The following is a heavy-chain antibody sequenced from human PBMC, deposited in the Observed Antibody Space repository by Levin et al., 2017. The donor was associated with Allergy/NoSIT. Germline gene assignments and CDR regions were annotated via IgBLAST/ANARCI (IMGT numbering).Heavy chain of an antibody. CDR1: GFTFSSYG. CDR3: ARKRATGYYYYGMDV. V-gene: IGHV3-33*01. J-gene: IGHJ6*02. D-gene: IGHD1-1*01. Sequence: AGGSLRLSCAASGFTFSSYGMHWVRQAPGKGLEWVAVIWYDGSNKYYADSVKGRFTISRDNSKNTLYLQMNSLRAEDTAVYYCARKRATGYYYYGMDVWGQGTTVTVSS. CDR2: IWYDGSNK.